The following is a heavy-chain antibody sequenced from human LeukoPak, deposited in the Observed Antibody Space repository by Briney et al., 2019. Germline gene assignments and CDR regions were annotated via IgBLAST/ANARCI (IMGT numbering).Heavy chain of an antibody. Sequence: SVKVSCKASGGTFSSYAISWVRQAPGQGLEWMGGIIPIFGTANYAQKLQGRVTMTTDTSTSTAYMELRSLRSDDTAVYYCGREKTRYSSGWYNGDYWGQGTLVTVSS. V-gene: IGHV1-69*05. CDR3: GREKTRYSSGWYNGDY. CDR2: IIPIFGTA. J-gene: IGHJ4*02. D-gene: IGHD6-19*01. CDR1: GGTFSSYA.